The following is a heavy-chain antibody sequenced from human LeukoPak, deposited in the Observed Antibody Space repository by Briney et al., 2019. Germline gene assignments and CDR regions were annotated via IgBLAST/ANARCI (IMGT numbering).Heavy chain of an antibody. CDR1: GYSFTSYW. CDR3: ARHLGYGDYVYYFDY. J-gene: IGHJ4*02. V-gene: IGHV5-51*01. Sequence: GESLKISCKGSGYSFTSYWIGWVRQMPGKGLEWMGIIYPGDSDTRYRPSFQGQVTISADKSISTAYLQWSSLKASDTAMYYCARHLGYGDYVYYFDYWGQGTLVTVSS. CDR2: IYPGDSDT. D-gene: IGHD4-17*01.